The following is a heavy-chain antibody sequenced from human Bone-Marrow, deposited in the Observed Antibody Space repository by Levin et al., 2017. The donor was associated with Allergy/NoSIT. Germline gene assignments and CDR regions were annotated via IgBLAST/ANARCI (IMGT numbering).Heavy chain of an antibody. D-gene: IGHD3-22*01. CDR1: GFTFSSYG. CDR2: ISYDGSNK. CDR3: AKDVGAGVVVITTPPNYYYYYGMDV. Sequence: LSLTCAASGFTFSSYGMHWVRQAPGKGLEWVAVISYDGSNKYYADSVKGRFTISRDNSKNTLYLQMNSLRAEDTAVYYCAKDVGAGVVVITTPPNYYYYYGMDVWGQGTTVTVSS. V-gene: IGHV3-30*18. J-gene: IGHJ6*02.